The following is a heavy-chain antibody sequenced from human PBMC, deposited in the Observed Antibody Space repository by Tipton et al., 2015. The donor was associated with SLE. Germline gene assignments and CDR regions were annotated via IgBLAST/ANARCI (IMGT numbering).Heavy chain of an antibody. CDR2: VYYIGST. D-gene: IGHD4-11*01. Sequence: GLVKPSETLSLICTISGDSIRSNNYYWGWIRQPPGQGLEWIGSVYYIGSTNDNPSLKSRVTISVDTSKNQFSLKLTSVTAADTAVYFCARFDYSNWDDYWGQGTLVTVSS. J-gene: IGHJ4*02. CDR1: GDSIRSNNYY. CDR3: ARFDYSNWDDY. V-gene: IGHV4-39*07.